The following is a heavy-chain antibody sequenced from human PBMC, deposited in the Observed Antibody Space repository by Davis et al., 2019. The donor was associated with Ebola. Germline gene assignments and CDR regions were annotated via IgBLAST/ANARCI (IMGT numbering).Heavy chain of an antibody. J-gene: IGHJ4*02. V-gene: IGHV1-8*01. CDR3: TSQPSYIVGVDY. Sequence: ASVKVSCKASGYTFTSYDINWVRQATGQGLEWMGWMNPNSGNTGYAQKFQGRVTMTRNTSISTAYMELSSLRSEDTAVYYCTSQPSYIVGVDYWGQGTLVTVSS. CDR2: MNPNSGNT. D-gene: IGHD1-26*01. CDR1: GYTFTSYD.